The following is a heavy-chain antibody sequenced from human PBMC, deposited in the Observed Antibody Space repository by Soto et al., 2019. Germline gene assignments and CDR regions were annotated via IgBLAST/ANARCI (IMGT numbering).Heavy chain of an antibody. CDR3: ARDPGGLYGMDV. CDR1: GFTFSSYA. Sequence: QVQLVESGGGVVQPGRSLRLSCAASGFTFSSYAMHWVRQAPGKGLEWVAVISYDGSNKYYADSVKGRFTISRDNSKNRLYLQMNSLRAEDTAVYYCARDPGGLYGMDVWGRGTTVTVSS. V-gene: IGHV3-30-3*01. CDR2: ISYDGSNK. J-gene: IGHJ6*02.